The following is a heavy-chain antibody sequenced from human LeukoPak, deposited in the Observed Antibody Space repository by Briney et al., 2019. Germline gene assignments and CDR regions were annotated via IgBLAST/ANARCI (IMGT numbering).Heavy chain of an antibody. Sequence: GTSLRLSCAASGFTFSSYAMSWVRQAPGKGLEWVSAISGSGGSTYYADSVKGRFTISRDNSKNTLYLQMNSLRAEDTAVYYCASRGLVPGAYWGQGTLVTVSS. CDR2: ISGSGGST. CDR1: GFTFSSYA. D-gene: IGHD2-2*01. CDR3: ASRGLVPGAY. V-gene: IGHV3-23*01. J-gene: IGHJ4*02.